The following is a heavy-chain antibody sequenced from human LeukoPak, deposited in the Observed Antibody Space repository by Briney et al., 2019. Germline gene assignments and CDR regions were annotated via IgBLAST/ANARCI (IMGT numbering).Heavy chain of an antibody. CDR2: ISYDGSNK. V-gene: IGHV3-30*03. CDR3: ARVGKDIVEYSSGWYNYYFDY. J-gene: IGHJ4*02. D-gene: IGHD6-19*01. Sequence: PGGSLRLSCAASGFTFSSYGMHWVRQAPGKGLEWVAVISYDGSNKYYADSVKGRFTISRDNSKNTLYLQMNSLRAEDTAVYYCARVGKDIVEYSSGWYNYYFDYWGQGTLVTVSS. CDR1: GFTFSSYG.